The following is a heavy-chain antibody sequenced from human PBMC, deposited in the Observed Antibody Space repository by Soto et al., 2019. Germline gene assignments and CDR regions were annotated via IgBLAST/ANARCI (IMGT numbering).Heavy chain of an antibody. CDR3: ASVFESCGGDCYYYFDY. D-gene: IGHD2-21*02. CDR1: GGSSSSDGYS. J-gene: IGHJ4*02. CDR2: IHHSGST. V-gene: IGHV4-30-2*01. Sequence: QLQLQESGSGLVKPSQTLSLTCAVSGGSSSSDGYSWTWIRQPPGKGLEWIGYIHHSGSTYYSPSLKSRVTMSGDRSKNQFFLKLSSVTAADTAVYFCASVFESCGGDCYYYFDYWGQGILVTVSA.